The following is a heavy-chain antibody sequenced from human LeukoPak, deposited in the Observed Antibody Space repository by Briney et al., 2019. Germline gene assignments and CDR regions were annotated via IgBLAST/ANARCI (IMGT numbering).Heavy chain of an antibody. J-gene: IGHJ4*02. Sequence: GGSLRLSCAASGFTVSSNYMSWVRQAPGKGLEWVSVIYSGGSTYYADSVKGRFTISRDNSKNTLYPQMNSLRAEDTAVYYCARALTGGYGGNGHYFDYWGQGTLVTVSS. V-gene: IGHV3-66*01. D-gene: IGHD4-23*01. CDR3: ARALTGGYGGNGHYFDY. CDR2: IYSGGST. CDR1: GFTVSSNY.